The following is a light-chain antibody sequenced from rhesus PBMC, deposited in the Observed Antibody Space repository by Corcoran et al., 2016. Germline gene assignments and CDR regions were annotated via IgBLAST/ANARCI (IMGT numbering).Light chain of an antibody. Sequence: KPMLTQPASLSASPGASASLPCTFSGGIKVAGYHIFWSQQKPGSPPRSLLRYKSDSDKGQGSGVPSRFSGSKDASENTGILRISGLQSEAEADYYCAIGHSSGYIFCAGTRLTVL. CDR3: AIGHSSGYI. CDR1: GGIKVAGYH. J-gene: IGLJ1*01. CDR2: YKSDSDK. V-gene: IGLV5-62*01.